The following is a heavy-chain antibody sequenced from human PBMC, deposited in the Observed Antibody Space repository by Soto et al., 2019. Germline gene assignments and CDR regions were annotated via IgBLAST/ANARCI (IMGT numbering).Heavy chain of an antibody. V-gene: IGHV5-51*01. J-gene: IGHJ6*02. Sequence: GESLKISCKGSGYSFTSYWIGWVRQMPGKGLEWMGIIYPGDSDTRYSPSFQGQVTISADKSISNAYLQWSSLKASDTAMYYCARHQVTMKDYYYGMDVWGQGTTVTVSS. CDR1: GYSFTSYW. CDR3: ARHQVTMKDYYYGMDV. D-gene: IGHD3-22*01. CDR2: IYPGDSDT.